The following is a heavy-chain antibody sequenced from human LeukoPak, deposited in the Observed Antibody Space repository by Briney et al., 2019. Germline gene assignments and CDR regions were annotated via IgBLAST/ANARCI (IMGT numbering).Heavy chain of an antibody. J-gene: IGHJ4*02. CDR1: GYSFTSYW. V-gene: IGHV5-51*01. Sequence: GKSLKISCKGSGYSFTSYWLGWVRQMPGKALEWMGIIYPGDSDTRYSPSFQGQVTISADKSISTAYLQWSSPKASDTAMYSCARVDQASSSWYVYWGQGTLVTVSS. D-gene: IGHD6-13*01. CDR3: ARVDQASSSWYVY. CDR2: IYPGDSDT.